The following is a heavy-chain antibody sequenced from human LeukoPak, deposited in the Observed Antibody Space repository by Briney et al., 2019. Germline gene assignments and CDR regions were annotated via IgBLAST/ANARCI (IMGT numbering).Heavy chain of an antibody. CDR2: ISGSGSTT. V-gene: IGHV3-23*01. CDR3: AKGRHYYGSGSYLDS. Sequence: TGGSLRLSCAASGFTFSSHAMNWVRQAPGKGLEWVSAISGSGSTTYYADSVKGRFTISRDKSKNTLYLQMNSLRAEDTAIYHCAKGRHYYGSGSYLDSWGQGTLVTVSS. D-gene: IGHD3-10*01. CDR1: GFTFSSHA. J-gene: IGHJ4*02.